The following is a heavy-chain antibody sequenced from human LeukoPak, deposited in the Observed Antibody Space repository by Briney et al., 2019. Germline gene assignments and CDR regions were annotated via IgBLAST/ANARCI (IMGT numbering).Heavy chain of an antibody. CDR3: ARDSGFSGTQRGEY. D-gene: IGHD3/OR15-3a*01. Sequence: GGSLRLSCGASGFTFRSYGIHWVRQAPGKGLEWVAVISYDGTNKYYADSVKGRFTISRDNFKYTLYLQMNSLKTEDTAVYYCARDSGFSGTQRGEYWGQGTLVTVSS. CDR1: GFTFRSYG. J-gene: IGHJ4*02. CDR2: ISYDGTNK. V-gene: IGHV3-30*19.